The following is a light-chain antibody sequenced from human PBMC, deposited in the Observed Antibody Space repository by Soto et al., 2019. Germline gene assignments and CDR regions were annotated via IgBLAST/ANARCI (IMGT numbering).Light chain of an antibody. Sequence: PGERATLSCRASQSVSSSYLAWYQQKPGQAPRLLIYGASSRATGIPDRFSGSGSGTDFTLTISRLEPEDFAVYYCQQYGSSPPYTFGQGTQLEIK. CDR3: QQYGSSPPYT. CDR1: QSVSSSY. V-gene: IGKV3-20*01. CDR2: GAS. J-gene: IGKJ2*01.